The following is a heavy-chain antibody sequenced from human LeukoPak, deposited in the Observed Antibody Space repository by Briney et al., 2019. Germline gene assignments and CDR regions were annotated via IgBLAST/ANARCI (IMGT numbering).Heavy chain of an antibody. J-gene: IGHJ4*02. CDR1: GFIFSSYA. V-gene: IGHV3-23*01. Sequence: GGSLRLSCAASGFIFSSYAMSWVRQAPGKGLEWVSGIGAGGGSTYYADSVKGRFTISRDDSKNTVYLRMNSLRAEDTAVYYCVKDRTGTYTLDYWGQGTLVTVSS. CDR2: IGAGGGST. CDR3: VKDRTGTYTLDY. D-gene: IGHD3-10*01.